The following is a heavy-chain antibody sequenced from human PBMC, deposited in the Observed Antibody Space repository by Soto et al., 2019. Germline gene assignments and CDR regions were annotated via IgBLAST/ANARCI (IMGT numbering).Heavy chain of an antibody. CDR1: GLSLSTSGED. J-gene: IGHJ5*02. Sequence: QITLKESGPTLVKPTQTLTLTCTFSGLSLSTSGEDVGWIRQPPGKALEWLALIYWDDDKRYNPTLKTRLTITKDTSKNQVVLTLTNMDPVDTATYYCAHYVSTSPAGWFDPWGQGILVTVSS. D-gene: IGHD3-10*02. CDR2: IYWDDDK. CDR3: AHYVSTSPAGWFDP. V-gene: IGHV2-5*02.